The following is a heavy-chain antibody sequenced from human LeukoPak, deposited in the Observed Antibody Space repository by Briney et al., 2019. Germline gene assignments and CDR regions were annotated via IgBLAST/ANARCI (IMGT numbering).Heavy chain of an antibody. Sequence: GGSLRLSCAASGFTFSTYWMSWVRQAPGKGLEWVATLNLGGSDKYYVDSVKGRFTVARANAKNSLNLQMSSLRAEDTAVYYCARDSSSDYGVLDYWGQGSLVTVSS. J-gene: IGHJ4*02. V-gene: IGHV3-7*03. CDR2: LNLGGSDK. CDR3: ARDSSSDYGVLDY. CDR1: GFTFSTYW. D-gene: IGHD4-17*01.